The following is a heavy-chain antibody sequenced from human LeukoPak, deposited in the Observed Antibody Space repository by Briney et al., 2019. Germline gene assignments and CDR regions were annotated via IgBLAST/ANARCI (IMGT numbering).Heavy chain of an antibody. V-gene: IGHV3-48*02. Sequence: GGSLRLSCAASGFTFSGYSMNWVRQAPGKGLEWVSYISGGSGTIYYADSVKGRFTISRDNAKNSLFLQMNSLRDEDTAVYYCARDGYCSSTSCYGARGMDVWGQGTTVTVSS. J-gene: IGHJ6*02. CDR2: ISGGSGTI. CDR3: ARDGYCSSTSCYGARGMDV. D-gene: IGHD2-2*03. CDR1: GFTFSGYS.